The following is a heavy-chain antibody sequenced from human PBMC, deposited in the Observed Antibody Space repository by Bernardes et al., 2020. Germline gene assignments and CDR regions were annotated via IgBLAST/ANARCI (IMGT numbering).Heavy chain of an antibody. CDR2: MSGSGDST. D-gene: IGHD5-18*01. CDR3: AKDRGYNFGFDY. V-gene: IGHV3-23*01. J-gene: IGHJ4*02. CDR1: GFTFSSYA. Sequence: GGSLRLSCAASGFTFSSYAMTWVRQAPGKGLEWVSAMSGSGDSTYYADSVKGRFTISRDNSKNTVYLQMNSLRAEDTAVYYCAKDRGYNFGFDYWGQGTLVAVSS.